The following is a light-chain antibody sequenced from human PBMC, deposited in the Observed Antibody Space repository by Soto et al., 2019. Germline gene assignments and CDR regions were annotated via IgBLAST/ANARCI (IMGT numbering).Light chain of an antibody. J-gene: IGLJ1*01. CDR1: SSDVGGYNF. CDR2: DVS. V-gene: IGLV2-14*03. Sequence: QSVLTQPASVSGSPGQSSTISCTGTSSDVGGYNFVSWYQHHPGKAPKLIIYDVSNRPSGVSNRFSGSKSGNTASLTISGLQAEDEADYYCASYTSSFTYVFGTGTKVTVL. CDR3: ASYTSSFTYV.